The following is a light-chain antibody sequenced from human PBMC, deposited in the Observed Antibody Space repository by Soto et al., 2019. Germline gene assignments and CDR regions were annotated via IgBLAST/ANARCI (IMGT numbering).Light chain of an antibody. V-gene: IGLV2-18*02. CDR2: EVS. J-gene: IGLJ1*01. CDR1: SSDVGSYNH. Sequence: QSVLTQPPSVSGSPGQSVTISCSGTSSDVGSYNHVSWYQQAPGTAPKLMIYEVSNRPSGVPDRFSGSKSGNTASLTISGLQPEDEADYYCYSFTTSYNYVFGTGTKVTVL. CDR3: YSFTTSYNYV.